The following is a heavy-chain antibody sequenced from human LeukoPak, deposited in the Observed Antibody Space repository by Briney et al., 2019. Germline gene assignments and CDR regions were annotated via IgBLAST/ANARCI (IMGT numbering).Heavy chain of an antibody. D-gene: IGHD2-15*01. CDR1: GGTFSSYA. Sequence: GASVKVSCKASGGTFSSYAISWVRQAPGQGLEWMGAIIPIFGTANYAQKFQGRVTITADESTSTAYMELSSLRSEDTAVYYCARGSVGYCSGGSCYSANDYWGQGTLVTVSS. CDR3: ARGSVGYCSGGSCYSANDY. V-gene: IGHV1-69*01. CDR2: IIPIFGTA. J-gene: IGHJ4*02.